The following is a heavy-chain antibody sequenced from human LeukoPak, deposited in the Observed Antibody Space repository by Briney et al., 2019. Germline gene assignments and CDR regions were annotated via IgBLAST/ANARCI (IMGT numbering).Heavy chain of an antibody. CDR3: AKPQTIASDLFDY. CDR2: ISWNSGSI. CDR1: GFTFDDYA. D-gene: IGHD6-25*01. Sequence: GRSLRLSCAASGFTFDDYAMHWVRQAPGKGLEWVSGISWNSGSIGYADSVKGRFTISRDNAKNSLYLQMNSLRAEDTALYYCAKPQTIASDLFDYWGQGTLVTVSS. V-gene: IGHV3-9*01. J-gene: IGHJ4*02.